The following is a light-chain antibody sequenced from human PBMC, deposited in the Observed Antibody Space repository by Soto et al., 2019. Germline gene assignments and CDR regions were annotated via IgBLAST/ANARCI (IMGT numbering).Light chain of an antibody. J-gene: IGKJ1*01. V-gene: IGKV3-15*01. CDR1: QSLRSS. Sequence: VMTQSPASLSVSPGERATLSCRASQSLRSSLAWYQQKPGQAPRLLIYGASTRATGIPARFSGSGSGTEFTLTISSLQSEDFAVYFCQQYNIWPLTFGQGTKVEIK. CDR3: QQYNIWPLT. CDR2: GAS.